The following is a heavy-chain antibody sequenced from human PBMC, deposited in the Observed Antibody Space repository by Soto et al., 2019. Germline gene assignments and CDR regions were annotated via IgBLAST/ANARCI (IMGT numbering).Heavy chain of an antibody. D-gene: IGHD2-2*02. CDR2: ISGSGGST. J-gene: IGHJ4*02. V-gene: IGHV3-23*01. Sequence: GGSLRLSCAASGFTFSSYAMSWVRQAPGKGLEWVSAISGSGGSTYYADSVKGRFTISRDNSKNTLYLQMNSLRAEDTAVYYCAKTADGYCSSTSCDIGYYFDYWGQGTLVTVS. CDR1: GFTFSSYA. CDR3: AKTADGYCSSTSCDIGYYFDY.